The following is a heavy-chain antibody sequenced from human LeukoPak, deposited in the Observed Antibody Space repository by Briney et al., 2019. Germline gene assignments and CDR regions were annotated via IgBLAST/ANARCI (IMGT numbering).Heavy chain of an antibody. J-gene: IGHJ4*02. CDR2: ISSLSTSI. Sequence: GGSLRLSCAASGFTFSGYYMSWLRQAPGKGLEWVSYISSLSTSIYYTDSVKGRFTISRDNAKNSLYLQMNNLRAEDTAVYYCGRDKEDWGQGTLVTVSS. V-gene: IGHV3-11*04. CDR3: GRDKED. CDR1: GFTFSGYY.